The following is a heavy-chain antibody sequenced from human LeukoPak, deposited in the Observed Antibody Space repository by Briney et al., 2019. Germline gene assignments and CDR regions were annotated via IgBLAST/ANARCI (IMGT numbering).Heavy chain of an antibody. D-gene: IGHD5-12*01. J-gene: IGHJ5*02. CDR2: INPSGGST. V-gene: IGHV1-46*01. CDR3: ARGGRCQRGYSGYDFFGWFDP. Sequence: ASVKVSCKASGYTFSSYHMHWVRQAPGQGLEWMGTINPSGGSTRYAQKLQGRVTMTRDTSTSTVYMELSSLRSEDTAVYYCARGGRCQRGYSGYDFFGWFDPWGQGTLVTVSS. CDR1: GYTFSSYH.